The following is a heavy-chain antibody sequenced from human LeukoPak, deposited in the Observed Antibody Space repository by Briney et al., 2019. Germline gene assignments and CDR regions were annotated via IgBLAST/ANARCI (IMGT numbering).Heavy chain of an antibody. V-gene: IGHV3-30*18. D-gene: IGHD2-21*02. CDR2: ISYDGSNK. CDR1: GFTFSSYG. CDR3: AKDREAYCGGDCYLFDY. Sequence: GGSLRLSCAASGFTFSSYGMHWVRQAPGKGLEWVAVISYDGSNKYYADSVKGRFTISRDNSKNTLYLQMNSLRAEDTAVYYCAKDREAYCGGDCYLFDYWGQGTLVTVSS. J-gene: IGHJ4*02.